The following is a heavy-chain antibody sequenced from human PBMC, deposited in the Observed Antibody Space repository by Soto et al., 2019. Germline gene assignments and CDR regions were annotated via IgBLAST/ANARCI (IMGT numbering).Heavy chain of an antibody. V-gene: IGHV4-39*01. CDR3: AVGGDYSPLGNWFDP. D-gene: IGHD2-21*02. CDR2: IYYSGST. J-gene: IGHJ5*02. CDR1: GGSISSSSYY. Sequence: SETLSLTCTVSGGSISSSSYYWGWIRQPPGKGLEWIGSIYYSGSTYYNPSLKSRVTISVDTSKNQFSLKLSSVTAADTAVYYCAVGGDYSPLGNWFDPWGQGTLVTVSS.